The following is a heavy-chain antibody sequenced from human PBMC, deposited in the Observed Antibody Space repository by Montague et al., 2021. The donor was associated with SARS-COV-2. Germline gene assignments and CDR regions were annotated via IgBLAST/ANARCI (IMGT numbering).Heavy chain of an antibody. J-gene: IGHJ3*02. CDR1: GGSISSGGYY. V-gene: IGHV4-31*03. D-gene: IGHD3-22*01. CDR2: YYHTGSX. CDR3: ARDLGYYDSSGYSYDAFDI. Sequence: TLSLTCTVSGGSISSGGYYWSWLRPHPGKRLEWIGYYYHTGSXHYHPSLKSRAIISNETSKNHFLLNLSSVTAAGSAVYYCARDLGYYDSSGYSYDAFDIWGQGTMVTVSS.